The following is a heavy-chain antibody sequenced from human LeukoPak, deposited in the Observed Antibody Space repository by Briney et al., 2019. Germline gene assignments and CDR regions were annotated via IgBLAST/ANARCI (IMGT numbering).Heavy chain of an antibody. CDR3: AKDRETTASGTFDY. CDR2: ISDDGVDQ. CDR1: GFIFSNYG. D-gene: IGHD6-13*01. J-gene: IGHJ4*02. V-gene: IGHV3-30*18. Sequence: GGSLRLSCAASGFIFSNYGMHWVRQAPGKGLEWVAVISDDGVDQYYGNSVKGRFTISRYNSNNKLYLQMNRLTAEDTGVYYSAKDRETTASGTFDYWGQGTLVTVSS.